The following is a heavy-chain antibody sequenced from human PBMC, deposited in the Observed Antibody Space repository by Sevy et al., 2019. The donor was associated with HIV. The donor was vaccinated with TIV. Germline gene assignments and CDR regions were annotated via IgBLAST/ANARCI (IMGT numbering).Heavy chain of an antibody. D-gene: IGHD3-16*02. J-gene: IGHJ6*03. Sequence: SETLSLTCTVSGGSISSSSYYWGWIRQPPGKGLEWIGSIYYSGSTYYNPSLKSRVTISVDTSKNQFSLKLSSVTAADTAVYYCARQTYYDYVWGSYRHPRAYYYMDVWGKGTTVTVSS. V-gene: IGHV4-39*01. CDR1: GGSISSSSYY. CDR2: IYYSGST. CDR3: ARQTYYDYVWGSYRHPRAYYYMDV.